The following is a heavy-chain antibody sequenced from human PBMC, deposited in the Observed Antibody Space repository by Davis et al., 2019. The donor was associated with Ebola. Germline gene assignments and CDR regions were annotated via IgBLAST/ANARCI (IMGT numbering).Heavy chain of an antibody. D-gene: IGHD3-10*02. CDR2: VNSPSNYI. CDR1: GFPFTSYT. Sequence: PGGSLRLSCAASGFPFTSYTMYWVRQAPGKGLEWVSSVNSPSNYIYYADSVKGRFTISRDNAKNSVYLQMNSLRAEDTAVYYCARDSGIFGDYKFDSWGQGTLGTVSS. CDR3: ARDSGIFGDYKFDS. J-gene: IGHJ4*02. V-gene: IGHV3-21*01.